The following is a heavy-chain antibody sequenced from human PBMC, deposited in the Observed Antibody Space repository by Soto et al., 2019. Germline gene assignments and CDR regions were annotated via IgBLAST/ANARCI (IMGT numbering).Heavy chain of an antibody. CDR2: ISSSGSTI. CDR3: ARDSLRGGSSSGYYYYGMDV. V-gene: IGHV3-48*03. J-gene: IGHJ6*02. D-gene: IGHD6-6*01. CDR1: GFTFSSYE. Sequence: EVQLVESGGGLVQPGGSLRLSCAASGFTFSSYEMNWVRQAPGKGLEWVSYISSSGSTIYYADSVKGRFTISRDNAKNSLYLQMNSLRAEDTAVYYCARDSLRGGSSSGYYYYGMDVWGQGTTVTVSS.